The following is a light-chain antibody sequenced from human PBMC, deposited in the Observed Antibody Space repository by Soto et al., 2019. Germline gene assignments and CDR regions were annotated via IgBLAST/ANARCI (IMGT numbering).Light chain of an antibody. CDR1: ISDVGTYNY. V-gene: IGLV2-14*01. CDR3: SSYKSSTDYV. Sequence: SLLNQPASVSGSPGQSVSIACTGTISDVGTYNYVSWYQQHPGKAPKLIIYEVSNRPSGVSNRFSGSKSGNTASLTISGLQAEDEADYYRSSYKSSTDYVFGTGTKVTVL. J-gene: IGLJ1*01. CDR2: EVS.